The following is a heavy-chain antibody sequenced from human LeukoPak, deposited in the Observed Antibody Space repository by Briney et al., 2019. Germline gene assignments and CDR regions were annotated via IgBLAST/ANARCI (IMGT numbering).Heavy chain of an antibody. J-gene: IGHJ3*02. D-gene: IGHD4-23*01. CDR3: AKGTTVVSDNAFDI. V-gene: IGHV3-23*01. Sequence: GGSLRLSCAASGFTFRDYGMHWVRQAPGKGLEWVSAISGSGGRTYYADSVKGRFTISRDNSKNTLYLQMNSLRAEDTAVYYCAKGTTVVSDNAFDIWGQGTMVTVSS. CDR2: ISGSGGRT. CDR1: GFTFRDYG.